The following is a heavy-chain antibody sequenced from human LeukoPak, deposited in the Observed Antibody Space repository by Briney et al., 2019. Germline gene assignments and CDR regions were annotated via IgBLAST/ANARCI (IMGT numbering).Heavy chain of an antibody. CDR1: GGSISSGGYY. Sequence: SQTLSLTCTVSGGSISSGGYYWSWIRQHPGKGLEWIGYIYYSGSTYYNPSLKSRVTISVDTPKNQFSLKLSSVTAADTAVYYCARDPFLLGFFDYWGQGTLVTVSS. CDR3: ARDPFLLGFFDY. CDR2: IYYSGST. V-gene: IGHV4-31*03. D-gene: IGHD3-22*01. J-gene: IGHJ4*02.